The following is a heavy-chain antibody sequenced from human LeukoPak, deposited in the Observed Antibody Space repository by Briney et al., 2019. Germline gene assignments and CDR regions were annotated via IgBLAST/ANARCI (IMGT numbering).Heavy chain of an antibody. V-gene: IGHV1-46*01. J-gene: IGHJ4*02. CDR2: INPSGGST. Sequence: ASVKVSCKASGYTFTSXXXXXXXXAXXXXXXXXXIINPSGGSTSYAQKXXXRXXMTRDXSTSTVYMELSSLRSEDTAVYYCARSPGRALAGNFDYWGQGTLVTVSS. CDR3: ARSPGRALAGNFDY. D-gene: IGHD6-19*01. CDR1: GYTFTSXX.